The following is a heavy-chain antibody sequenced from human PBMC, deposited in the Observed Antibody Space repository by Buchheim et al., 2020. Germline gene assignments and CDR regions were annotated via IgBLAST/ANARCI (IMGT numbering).Heavy chain of an antibody. CDR1: GGSFSGYY. J-gene: IGHJ3*02. CDR3: ARGRAPMRRGAFDI. Sequence: QVQLQQWGAGLLKPSETLSLTCAVYGGSFSGYYWSWIRQPPGKGLEWIGEINHSGSTNYNPSLKSRVTISIDTSKNQFSLKLRSVTAADTAVYYCARGRAPMRRGAFDIWGQGT. D-gene: IGHD3-10*01. CDR2: INHSGST. V-gene: IGHV4-34*01.